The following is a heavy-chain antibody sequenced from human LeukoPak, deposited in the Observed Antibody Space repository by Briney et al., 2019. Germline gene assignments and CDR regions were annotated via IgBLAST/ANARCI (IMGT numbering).Heavy chain of an antibody. Sequence: ASVTVSRTASGYTFTIYGINWVRQAPGQGLEWMGWISAYNGNTNYAQKLQGRVTMTTDTSTSTAYMELRGLRSDDTAVYYCARDWTGPNFTFPYYWGQGTLVTVSS. D-gene: IGHD3/OR15-3a*01. J-gene: IGHJ4*02. CDR1: GYTFTIYG. V-gene: IGHV1-18*01. CDR2: ISAYNGNT. CDR3: ARDWTGPNFTFPYY.